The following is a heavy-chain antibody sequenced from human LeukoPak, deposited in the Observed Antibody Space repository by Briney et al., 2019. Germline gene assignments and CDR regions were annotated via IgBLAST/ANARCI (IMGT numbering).Heavy chain of an antibody. D-gene: IGHD3-10*01. J-gene: IGHJ4*02. CDR3: TRGMGDY. CDR2: IDTDGKIT. Sequence: GGSLRLSCVTSGFAFGDFWMHWVRHTPGKGLVWVSRIDTDGKITTYADSVKGRFTISRDNAKNMLYLQMNSLRVEDTAVYYCTRGMGDYWGQGSLVTVSS. V-gene: IGHV3-74*03. CDR1: GFAFGDFW.